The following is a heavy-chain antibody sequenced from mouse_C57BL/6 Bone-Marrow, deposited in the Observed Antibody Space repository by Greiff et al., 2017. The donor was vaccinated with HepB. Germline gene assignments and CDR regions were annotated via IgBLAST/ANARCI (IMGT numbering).Heavy chain of an antibody. Sequence: EVKLMESGPGLVKPSQSLSLTCSVTGYSIPSGYYWNWIRQFPGNKREWMGYISYDGSNNYNPSLKNRISITRDTSKNQFFLKLNSVTTEDTATYYCARVRRYYYAMDYWGQGTSVTVSS. CDR1: GYSIPSGYY. CDR2: ISYDGSN. J-gene: IGHJ4*01. CDR3: ARVRRYYYAMDY. V-gene: IGHV3-6*01.